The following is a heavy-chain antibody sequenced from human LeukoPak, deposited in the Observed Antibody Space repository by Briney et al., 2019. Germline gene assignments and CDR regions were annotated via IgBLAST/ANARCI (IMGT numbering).Heavy chain of an antibody. CDR3: ARDAGYYYGSGSSSDY. CDR1: GGSISSYY. J-gene: IGHJ4*02. Sequence: ETLSLTCTVSGGSISSYYWSWIRQPPGKGLESVSSISSSSSYIYYADSVKGRFTISRDNAKTSLYLQMNSLRAEDTAVYYCARDAGYYYGSGSSSDYWGQGTLVTVSS. V-gene: IGHV3-21*01. CDR2: ISSSSSYI. D-gene: IGHD3-10*01.